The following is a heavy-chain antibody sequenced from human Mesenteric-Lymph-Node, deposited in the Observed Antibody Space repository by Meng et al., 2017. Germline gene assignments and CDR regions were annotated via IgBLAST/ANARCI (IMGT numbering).Heavy chain of an antibody. CDR3: ARDAAVAGIGFDY. Sequence: SVKVSCKASGYTFTGYYMHWVRQAPGHGLEWMGLINPNSGGTNYAQKFQGRVTMTRDTSISTAYMELSRLRSDDPAEYYGARDAAVAGIGFDYWGQGTLVTVSS. V-gene: IGHV1-2*02. J-gene: IGHJ4*02. D-gene: IGHD6-19*01. CDR2: INPNSGGT. CDR1: GYTFTGYY.